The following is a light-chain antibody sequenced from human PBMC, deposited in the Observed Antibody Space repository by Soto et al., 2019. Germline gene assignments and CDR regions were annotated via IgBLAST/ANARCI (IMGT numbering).Light chain of an antibody. CDR3: CSYAGSSIVV. V-gene: IGLV2-11*01. CDR2: DVS. J-gene: IGLJ2*01. Sequence: QSVLTQPRSVSGSPGQSVTISCTGTSSDVGSYNYVSWYQQHPGKAPKFMIYDVSKRPSGVPDRFSGSKSGNTASLTISGLQAEDEGDYYCCSYAGSSIVVFGGGTKVTVL. CDR1: SSDVGSYNY.